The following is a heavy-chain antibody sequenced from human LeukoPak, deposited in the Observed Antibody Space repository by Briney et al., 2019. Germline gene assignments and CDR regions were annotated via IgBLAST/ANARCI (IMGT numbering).Heavy chain of an antibody. Sequence: SETLSLTCAVYGGSFSGYYWSWIRQHPGKGLEWIGYIYYSGSTYYNPSLKSRVTISVDTSKNQFSLKLSSVTAADTAVYYCARTDTAMAPFDYWGQGTLVTVSS. CDR2: IYYSGST. D-gene: IGHD5-18*01. CDR3: ARTDTAMAPFDY. V-gene: IGHV4-31*11. CDR1: GGSFSGYY. J-gene: IGHJ4*02.